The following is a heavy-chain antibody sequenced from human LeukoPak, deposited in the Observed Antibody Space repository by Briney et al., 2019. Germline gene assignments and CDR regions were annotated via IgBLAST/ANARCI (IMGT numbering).Heavy chain of an antibody. Sequence: ASVKVSCKASGYIFTSYYIHWVRQAPGQGLEWMGIINPSGGNTNYAQKFQGRVTMTRDTSTSTGYMELSSLRSGDTAVYYCARFAVHRRLAVAGQFGLDYWGQGTLVTVSS. J-gene: IGHJ4*02. CDR1: GYIFTSYY. CDR2: INPSGGNT. V-gene: IGHV1-46*01. CDR3: ARFAVHRRLAVAGQFGLDY. D-gene: IGHD6-19*01.